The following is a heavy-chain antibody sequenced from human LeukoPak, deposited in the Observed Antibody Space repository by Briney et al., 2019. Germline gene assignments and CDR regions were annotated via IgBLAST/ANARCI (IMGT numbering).Heavy chain of an antibody. V-gene: IGHV3-23*01. CDR3: AKGPNFGSWRALDY. J-gene: IGHJ4*02. CDR2: ISGDGLGT. CDR1: EFTFGDYD. D-gene: IGHD3-10*01. Sequence: GGSLTLSCAASEFTFGDYDMSWVRQTLGKGLEWVSSISGDGLGTWYADSVRGRFTISRDKPRNTLYLQLNSLRVDDTAVYYCAKGPNFGSWRALDYWGQESLVTVSS.